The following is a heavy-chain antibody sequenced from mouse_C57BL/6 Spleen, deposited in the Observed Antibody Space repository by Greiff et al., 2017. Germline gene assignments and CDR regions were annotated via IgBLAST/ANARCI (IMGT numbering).Heavy chain of an antibody. Sequence: EVQLQQSGPELVKPGASVKISCKASGYSFTGYYMNWVKQSPEKSLEWIGEINPSTGGTTYNQKFKAKATLTVDKSSSTAYMQLKSLTSEDSAVYYCARKAYDSYYAMDYWGQGTSVTVSS. CDR3: ARKAYDSYYAMDY. J-gene: IGHJ4*01. D-gene: IGHD2-10*02. CDR1: GYSFTGYY. CDR2: INPSTGGT. V-gene: IGHV1-42*01.